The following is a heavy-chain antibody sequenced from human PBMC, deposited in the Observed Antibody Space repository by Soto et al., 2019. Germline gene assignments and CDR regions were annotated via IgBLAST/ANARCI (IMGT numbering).Heavy chain of an antibody. CDR2: IDPSDSQT. Sequence: PGESLKISCKASGYSFAGYWLTWVRQKPGTGLEWMGRIDPSDSQTYYSPSFRGHVTISVTKSITTVFLQWSSLRASDTAMYYCARQIYDSDTGPNFQYYFDSWGQGTPVTVSS. D-gene: IGHD3-22*01. CDR3: ARQIYDSDTGPNFQYYFDS. J-gene: IGHJ4*02. V-gene: IGHV5-10-1*01. CDR1: GYSFAGYW.